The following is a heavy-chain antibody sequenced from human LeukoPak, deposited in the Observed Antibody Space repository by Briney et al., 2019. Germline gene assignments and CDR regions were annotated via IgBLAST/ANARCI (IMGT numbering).Heavy chain of an antibody. CDR3: ARVYYDSSGYNFDY. V-gene: IGHV4-61*01. J-gene: IGHJ4*02. CDR2: LYYSGST. D-gene: IGHD3-22*01. CDR1: GGSVSSGSYY. Sequence: SETLSLTCTVSGGSVSSGSYYWSWIRQPPGKGLEWIGHLYYSGSTNYNPSLKSRVTISVDTSKNQFSLKLSSVTAADTAVYYCARVYYDSSGYNFDYWGQGTLVTVSS.